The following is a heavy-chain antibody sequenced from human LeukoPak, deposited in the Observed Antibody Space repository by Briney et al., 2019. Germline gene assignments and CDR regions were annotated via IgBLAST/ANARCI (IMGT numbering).Heavy chain of an antibody. CDR3: ARIASIAAPPNDAFDI. J-gene: IGHJ3*02. V-gene: IGHV4-39*07. Sequence: SSETLSLTCTVSGGSISSSSYYWGWIRQPPGKGLEWIGSIYYSGSTYYNPSLKSRVTISVDTSKNQFSLKLSSVTAADTAVYYCARIASIAAPPNDAFDIWGQGTMVTVSS. CDR2: IYYSGST. D-gene: IGHD6-6*01. CDR1: GGSISSSSYY.